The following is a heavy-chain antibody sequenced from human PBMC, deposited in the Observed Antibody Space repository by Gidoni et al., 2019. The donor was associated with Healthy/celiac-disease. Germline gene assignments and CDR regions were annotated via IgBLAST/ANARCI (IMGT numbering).Heavy chain of an antibody. V-gene: IGHV3-23*01. CDR3: AKEIINYDILTGYWLDYYYYGMDV. CDR2: ISGSGGST. J-gene: IGHJ6*02. Sequence: EVQLLESGGGLVQPGGSLRLSCAASGFTFSSYAMRWVRTAPGKGLEWGSAISGSGGSTYYADSVKGRFTISRDNSKNTLYLQMNSLRAEDTAVYYCAKEIINYDILTGYWLDYYYYGMDVWGQGTTVTVSS. CDR1: GFTFSSYA. D-gene: IGHD3-9*01.